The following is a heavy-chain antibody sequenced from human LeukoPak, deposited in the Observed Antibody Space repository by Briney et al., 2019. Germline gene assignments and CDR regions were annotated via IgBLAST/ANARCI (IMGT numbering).Heavy chain of an antibody. Sequence: GGSLRLSCVASGFTFSSYWMHWVRQAPGKGLVWVSRTNEDGKSTSYADSVKGRFTISRDNAKNTLYLQMNGLRADDTALYYCTRGGLEPVDYWGQGTLVTVSS. D-gene: IGHD1-1*01. CDR3: TRGGLEPVDY. V-gene: IGHV3-74*01. J-gene: IGHJ4*02. CDR1: GFTFSSYW. CDR2: TNEDGKST.